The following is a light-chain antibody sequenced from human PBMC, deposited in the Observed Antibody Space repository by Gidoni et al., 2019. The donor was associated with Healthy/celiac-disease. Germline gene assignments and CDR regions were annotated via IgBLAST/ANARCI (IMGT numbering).Light chain of an antibody. V-gene: IGLV2-14*01. J-gene: IGLJ1*01. Sequence: SALPQPVSVSGSPGQSITISCTGTSSDVGGYNYVSWYQQHPGKAPKLMIYEVSNRPSGVSNRFSGSKSGNTASLTISGLQAEDEADYYCSSYTSSSTRVFGTGTKVTVL. CDR2: EVS. CDR3: SSYTSSSTRV. CDR1: SSDVGGYNY.